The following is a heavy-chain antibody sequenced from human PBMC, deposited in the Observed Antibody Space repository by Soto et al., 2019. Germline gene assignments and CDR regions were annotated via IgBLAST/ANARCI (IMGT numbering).Heavy chain of an antibody. Sequence: ASVKVSCKASGYTFTDYFIHWVRQAPGQGFEWMGWINPKSRGTTYAQKFQGRVTMTRDTSNSTAYMELRGLRSDDTAIYYCARVTLKAGNWFDPWGQGTLVTVSS. V-gene: IGHV1-2*02. CDR1: GYTFTDYF. J-gene: IGHJ5*02. CDR2: INPKSRGT. CDR3: ARVTLKAGNWFDP.